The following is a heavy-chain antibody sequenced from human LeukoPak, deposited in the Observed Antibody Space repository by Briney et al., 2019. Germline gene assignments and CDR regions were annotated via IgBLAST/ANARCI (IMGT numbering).Heavy chain of an antibody. J-gene: IGHJ4*02. D-gene: IGHD6-25*01. V-gene: IGHV3-33*08. Sequence: PGGSLRLSCAASGFTFSNAWMSWVRQAPGKGLEWVAVIWYDGSNQYYADSVKGRFTISRDNSKNTLYLQMNSLRAEDTAVYYCSANFDFWGQGTLVTVSS. CDR2: IWYDGSNQ. CDR1: GFTFSNAW. CDR3: SANFDF.